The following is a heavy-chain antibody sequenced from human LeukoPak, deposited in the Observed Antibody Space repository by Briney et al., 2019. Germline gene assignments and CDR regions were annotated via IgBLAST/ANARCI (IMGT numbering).Heavy chain of an antibody. D-gene: IGHD3-10*01. J-gene: IGHJ6*02. V-gene: IGHV3-66*01. CDR3: ARDRDVTMVRGVINNYYGMDV. Sequence: YYADSVKGRFTISRDNSKNTLYLQMNSLRAEDTAVYYCARDRDVTMVRGVINNYYGMDVWGQGTTVTVSS.